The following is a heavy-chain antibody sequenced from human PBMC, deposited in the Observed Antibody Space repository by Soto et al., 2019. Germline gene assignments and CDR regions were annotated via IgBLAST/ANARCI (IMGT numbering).Heavy chain of an antibody. CDR2: IWYDGSNK. V-gene: IGHV3-33*01. CDR3: ARGLRGISFYGMDV. Sequence: QVQLVESGGGLVQPGRSLRLSCAASGFTFSLYGMHWVRQAPGKGLEWVAVIWYDGSNKFYADSVKGRFTISRDNSKNTMYLEMNSLRDEYRAVYYCARGLRGISFYGMDVWGQGTTVIVPS. D-gene: IGHD3-16*01. J-gene: IGHJ6*02. CDR1: GFTFSLYG.